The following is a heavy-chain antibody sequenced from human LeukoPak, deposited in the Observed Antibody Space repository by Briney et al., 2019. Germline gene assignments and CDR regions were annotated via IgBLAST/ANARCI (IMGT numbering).Heavy chain of an antibody. Sequence: GGSLRLSCAASGFTFSSYAMNLVRRAPGKGLEWVSGISAGGSTTYADSVKGRFTISRDNSQNTLYLQMNSLRAEDTALYHCAKFDYWGQGTLVTVSS. V-gene: IGHV3-23*01. CDR2: ISAGGST. J-gene: IGHJ4*02. CDR1: GFTFSSYA. CDR3: AKFDY.